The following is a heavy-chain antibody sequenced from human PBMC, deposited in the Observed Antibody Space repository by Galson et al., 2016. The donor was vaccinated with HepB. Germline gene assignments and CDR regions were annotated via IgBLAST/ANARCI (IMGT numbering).Heavy chain of an antibody. Sequence: SVKVSCKASGYTFTSYGISWVRQAPGQGLEWMGWISAYNGDTNYAQRLQGRVTMTTDTSTSTAYMEMRSLRSDDTAVYYCAREWDYDSNDDVFDIWGQGTVVTVSS. J-gene: IGHJ3*02. CDR1: GYTFTSYG. V-gene: IGHV1-18*01. D-gene: IGHD4-23*01. CDR2: ISAYNGDT. CDR3: AREWDYDSNDDVFDI.